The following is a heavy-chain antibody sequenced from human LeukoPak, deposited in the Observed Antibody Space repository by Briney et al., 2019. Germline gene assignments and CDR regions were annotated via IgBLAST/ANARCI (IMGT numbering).Heavy chain of an antibody. D-gene: IGHD3-22*01. CDR3: AKGDSSGYLDYFDY. CDR2: INSDGSST. Sequence: PGGSLRLSCAASGFTFSNYWIHWVRQAPGKGLVWVSRINSDGSSTNYADSVKGRFTISRDNAKNTLYLQMNSLRAEDTAVYYCAKGDSSGYLDYFDYWGQGTLVTVSS. CDR1: GFTFSNYW. J-gene: IGHJ4*02. V-gene: IGHV3-74*01.